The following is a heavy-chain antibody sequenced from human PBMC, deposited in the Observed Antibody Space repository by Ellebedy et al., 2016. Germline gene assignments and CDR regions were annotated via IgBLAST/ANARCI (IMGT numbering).Heavy chain of an antibody. CDR3: ARDPFYGGSPV. J-gene: IGHJ4*02. Sequence: ESLKISXTVSGGSISSYYWSWIRQPPGKGLEWIGYIYYSGSTNYNPSLKSRVTISVDTSKNQFSLKLSSVTAADTAVYYCARDPFYGGSPVWGQGTLVTVSS. CDR1: GGSISSYY. D-gene: IGHD4-23*01. V-gene: IGHV4-59*01. CDR2: IYYSGST.